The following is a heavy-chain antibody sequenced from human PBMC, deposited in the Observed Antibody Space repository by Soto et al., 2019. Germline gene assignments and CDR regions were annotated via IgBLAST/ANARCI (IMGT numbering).Heavy chain of an antibody. D-gene: IGHD1-26*01. CDR1: GFTFSSYG. J-gene: IGHJ4*02. CDR2: MSYDGSNK. V-gene: IGHV3-30*18. Sequence: QVPLVESGRGVVQPGSSLRLSCAASGFTFSSYGMHWFRQSPGKVLEWVAVMSYDGSNKYYAVSVKGRYAISRANSNNALYLEMNSLRAEDTAVYDCAKDRGSYYVDYWGQGTLVAVSS. CDR3: AKDRGSYYVDY.